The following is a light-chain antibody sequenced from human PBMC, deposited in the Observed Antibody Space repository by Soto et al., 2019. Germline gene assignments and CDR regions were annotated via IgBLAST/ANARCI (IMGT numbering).Light chain of an antibody. CDR1: QSVSSNF. V-gene: IGKV3-20*01. J-gene: IGKJ1*01. CDR3: QQYGSSSRT. Sequence: ESVLTQSPGTLSLSPGERATLSCRASQSVSSNFLAWYQQKPVQAPRLLIYAASNRAPGIPDRFAGSGSGTEFTLTITTLEPEDLAVYYCQQYGSSSRTFGQGTKVELK. CDR2: AAS.